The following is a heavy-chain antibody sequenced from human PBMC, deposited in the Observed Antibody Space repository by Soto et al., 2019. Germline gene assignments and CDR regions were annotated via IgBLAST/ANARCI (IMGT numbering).Heavy chain of an antibody. V-gene: IGHV3-9*01. J-gene: IGHJ4*02. CDR1: GFTFDDYA. D-gene: IGHD3-10*01. Sequence: GGSLRLSCAASGFTFDDYAMHWVRQAPGKGLEWVSSIYWNSGSIYYADSVRGRFTISRDNAKNSLYLQMNSLRDEDTAVYYCAIIAYGSGSYSSGNWGQGTLVTVSS. CDR3: AIIAYGSGSYSSGN. CDR2: IYWNSGSI.